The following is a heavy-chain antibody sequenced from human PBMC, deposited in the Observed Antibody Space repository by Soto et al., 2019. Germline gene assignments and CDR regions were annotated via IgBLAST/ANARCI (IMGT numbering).Heavy chain of an antibody. CDR3: AGDPYYYGSAF. CDR2: ISSSGATM. Sequence: QVQLVESGGGLVEPGGSLRLSCAASGFRFSDHYMTWIRQAPGKGLEWVSKISSSGATMYYADSVKGRFTVSRDNAQNSLYLQMNGRRAEDTAVYYCAGDPYYYGSAFWGQGTLVTVSS. V-gene: IGHV3-11*01. D-gene: IGHD3-10*01. CDR1: GFRFSDHY. J-gene: IGHJ4*02.